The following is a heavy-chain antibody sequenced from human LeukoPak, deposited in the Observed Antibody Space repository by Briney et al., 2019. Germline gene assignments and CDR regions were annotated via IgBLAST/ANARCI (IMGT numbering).Heavy chain of an antibody. CDR2: ISSSGATI. CDR3: AKDCGTHFYR. V-gene: IGHV3-48*01. J-gene: IGHJ5*02. CDR1: GFTFRTSG. Sequence: GGSLRLSCAASGFTFRTSGMNWVRQAPGKGLEWNSNISSSGATISYAQSVKGRFTITRDNAQNSLTLHMNTLRADDTAVYYCAKDCGTHFYRWGQGTLVTVPS. D-gene: IGHD3-3*02.